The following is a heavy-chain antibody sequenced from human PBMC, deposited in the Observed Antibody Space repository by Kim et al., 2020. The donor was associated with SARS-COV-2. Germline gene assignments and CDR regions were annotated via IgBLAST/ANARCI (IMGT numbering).Heavy chain of an antibody. J-gene: IGHJ3*02. CDR2: IYSGGSST. Sequence: GGSLRLSCAASGFTFSSYAMSWVRQAPGKGLEWVSVIYSGGSSTYYADSVKGRFTISRDNSKNTLYLQMNSLRAEDTAVYYCAKSSSWPDAFDIWGQGTMVTVSS. V-gene: IGHV3-23*03. CDR3: AKSSSWPDAFDI. CDR1: GFTFSSYA. D-gene: IGHD6-13*01.